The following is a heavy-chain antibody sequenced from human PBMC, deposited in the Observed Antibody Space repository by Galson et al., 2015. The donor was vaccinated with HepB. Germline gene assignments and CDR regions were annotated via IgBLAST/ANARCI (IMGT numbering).Heavy chain of an antibody. CDR1: GYTFTSYA. J-gene: IGHJ4*02. CDR3: AREGYSSGWYDY. Sequence: SVKVSCKASGYTFTSYAMHWVRQAPGQRLEWMGWINAGNGNTKYSQKFQGRVTITRDTSASTAYMELSSLRSEDTAVYYCAREGYSSGWYDYWGQGTLVTVSS. V-gene: IGHV1-3*01. D-gene: IGHD6-19*01. CDR2: INAGNGNT.